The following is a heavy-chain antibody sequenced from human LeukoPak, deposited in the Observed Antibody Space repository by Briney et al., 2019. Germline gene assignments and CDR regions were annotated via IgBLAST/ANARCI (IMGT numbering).Heavy chain of an antibody. CDR3: ARDDPRVGLH. Sequence: GGSLRLSCAASGFTFSSYWMHWVRQAPGKGRVWFSRINCDGSSTSYADSVKGRFTISRDHAKNSLYLQMNSLRDEDTAVYYCARDDPRVGLHWGQGTLVTVSS. J-gene: IGHJ4*02. D-gene: IGHD5-12*01. CDR2: INCDGSST. V-gene: IGHV3-74*01. CDR1: GFTFSSYW.